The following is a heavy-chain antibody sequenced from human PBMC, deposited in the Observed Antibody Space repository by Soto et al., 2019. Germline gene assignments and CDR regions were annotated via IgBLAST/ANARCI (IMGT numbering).Heavy chain of an antibody. Sequence: GASVKVSCKASGYTFTSYGISWVRQAPGQGLEWMGWISAYNGNTNCAQKLQGRVTMTTDTSTSTAYMELRSLRSDDTAVYYCARLEESGIAAAGTWFDPWGQGTLVTVSP. V-gene: IGHV1-18*01. J-gene: IGHJ5*02. CDR1: GYTFTSYG. CDR2: ISAYNGNT. D-gene: IGHD6-13*01. CDR3: ARLEESGIAAAGTWFDP.